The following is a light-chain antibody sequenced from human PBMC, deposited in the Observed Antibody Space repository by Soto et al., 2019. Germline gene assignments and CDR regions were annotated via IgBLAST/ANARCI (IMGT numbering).Light chain of an antibody. CDR3: QQYGSSSLWT. CDR2: GAS. V-gene: IGKV3-20*01. J-gene: IGKJ1*01. CDR1: QSVSSSY. Sequence: EIVLTQSPGTLSLSPGERATLSCRASQSVSSSYLAWYQQKPGQAPRLLIYGASSRATGIPDRFSGSGSGTYFTLTISRLEPEDFAVYYCQQYGSSSLWTFGQGTKVEIK.